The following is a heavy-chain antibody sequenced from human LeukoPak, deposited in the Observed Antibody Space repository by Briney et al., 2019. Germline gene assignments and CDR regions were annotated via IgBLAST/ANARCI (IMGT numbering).Heavy chain of an antibody. CDR1: GFTFSSYG. V-gene: IGHV3-30*02. J-gene: IGHJ4*02. D-gene: IGHD6-19*01. CDR2: IRYDGINK. Sequence: GGSLRLSCAASGFTFSSYGMHWVRQAPGKGLEWVAFIRYDGINKYYADSVKGRFTISRDNSKNTLYLQMNSLRAEDTAVYYCAKRSSSGWYNFEYWGQGTLVTVSS. CDR3: AKRSSSGWYNFEY.